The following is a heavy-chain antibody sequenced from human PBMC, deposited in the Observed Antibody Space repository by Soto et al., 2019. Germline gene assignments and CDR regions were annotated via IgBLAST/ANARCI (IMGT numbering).Heavy chain of an antibody. J-gene: IGHJ4*02. CDR2: IYYRGNT. V-gene: IGHV4-39*01. CDR3: ARLEGLATISYYFDY. Sequence: QLQLQESGPGLVKPSETLSLTCSVSVDSINSDNYYWGWIRQPPGKGLEWIGSIYYRGNTYYNPSIKTRVTISLDTSKSQFSLKLNSVTAADSAVYFCARLEGLATISYYFDYWGQGTLVTVSS. D-gene: IGHD3-9*01. CDR1: VDSINSDNYY.